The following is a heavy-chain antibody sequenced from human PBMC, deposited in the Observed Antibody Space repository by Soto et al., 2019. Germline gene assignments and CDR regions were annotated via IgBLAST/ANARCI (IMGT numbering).Heavy chain of an antibody. CDR3: AKTHTRPTWFDP. CDR1: GFTFSSYA. CDR2: ISGSGGST. Sequence: EVQLLESGGGVVQPGGSLRLSCAASGFTFSSYAMSWVRQAPGKGLEWVSAISGSGGSTYYADSVKGLFTISRDNSKNTLYPQMNSLRAEDTDVYYCAKTHTRPTWFDPWGQGTLVTVSS. V-gene: IGHV3-23*01. D-gene: IGHD3-3*01. J-gene: IGHJ5*02.